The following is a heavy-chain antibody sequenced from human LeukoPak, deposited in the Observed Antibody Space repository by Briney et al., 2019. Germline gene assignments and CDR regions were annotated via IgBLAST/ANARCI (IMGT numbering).Heavy chain of an antibody. V-gene: IGHV5-51*01. CDR2: IYPADSDT. D-gene: IGHD3-16*01. CDR3: ARGGSHFEY. Sequence: GESLKISCQGSGYSLTNYWIGWVRQMPGKGLEWMGIIYPADSDTRCSPSFQGHVTISADKSISTAYLQRTSLKASDSAIYYCARGGSHFEYWGQGTLVTVSS. CDR1: GYSLTNYW. J-gene: IGHJ4*02.